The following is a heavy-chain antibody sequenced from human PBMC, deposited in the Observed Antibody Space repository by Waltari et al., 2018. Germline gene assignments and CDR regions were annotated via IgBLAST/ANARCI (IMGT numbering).Heavy chain of an antibody. CDR2: LDPENGAT. V-gene: IGHV1-69-2*01. J-gene: IGHJ4*02. Sequence: EAQLIQSGAQVKSPGATVKVSCQAFGYIFTDYYMHWMQQVPGKGPEWMARLDPENGATEVAYRCQGRLTVTADTSTDTAYMELSGLTSEDTATYYCANSMSGPRVQWGQGTQVTVSP. CDR3: ANSMSGPRVQ. D-gene: IGHD3-3*01. CDR1: GYIFTDYY.